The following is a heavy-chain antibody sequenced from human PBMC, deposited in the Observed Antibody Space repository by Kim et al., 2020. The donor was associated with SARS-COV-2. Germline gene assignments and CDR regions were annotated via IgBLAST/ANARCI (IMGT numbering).Heavy chain of an antibody. CDR1: GFTFSSYS. CDR3: ARGRGGYSYGYTPEGLDY. J-gene: IGHJ4*02. CDR2: ISSSSSYI. D-gene: IGHD5-18*01. Sequence: GGSLRLSCAASGFTFSSYSMNWVRQAPGKGLEWVSSISSSSSYIYYADSVKGRFTISRDNAKNSLYLQMNSLRAEDTAVYYCARGRGGYSYGYTPEGLDYWGQGTLVTVSS. V-gene: IGHV3-21*01.